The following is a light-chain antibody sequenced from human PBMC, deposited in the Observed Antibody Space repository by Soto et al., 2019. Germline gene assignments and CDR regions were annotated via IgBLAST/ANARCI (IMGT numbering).Light chain of an antibody. CDR2: GAS. J-gene: IGKJ5*01. CDR1: QSVSRN. V-gene: IGKV3-15*01. CDR3: RQYSNWPT. Sequence: EIVMTQSPATLSVSPGERATLSCRASQSVSRNLAWYQQRPGQAPRLLISGASTRATGSAARFGGSGSGREFTRTISSLQSEDSALYYCRQYSNWPTFGQGTRLEIK.